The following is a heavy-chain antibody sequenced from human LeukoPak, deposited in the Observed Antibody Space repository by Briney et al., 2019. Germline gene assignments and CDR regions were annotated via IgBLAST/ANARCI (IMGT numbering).Heavy chain of an antibody. J-gene: IGHJ4*02. V-gene: IGHV4-59*08. Sequence: GSLRLSCAASGFTFTDYYMSWIRQPPGKGLEWIGYIYYSGSTNYNPSLKSRVTISVDTSKNQFSLKLSSVTAADTAVYYCARHHSELELRSFFDYWGQGTLVTVSS. CDR3: ARHHSELELRSFFDY. CDR2: IYYSGST. CDR1: GFTFTDYY. D-gene: IGHD1-7*01.